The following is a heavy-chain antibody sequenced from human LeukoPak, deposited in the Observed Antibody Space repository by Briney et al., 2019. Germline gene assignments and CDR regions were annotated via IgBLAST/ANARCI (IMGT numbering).Heavy chain of an antibody. Sequence: SVKVSCKASGGTFSSYAISWVRQAPGQGLEWMGGIIPIFGTANYAQQFQGRVTITTDESTSTAYMELSSLRSEDTAVYYCARALGDYARGVYYYYMDVWGKGTTVTVSS. CDR2: IIPIFGTA. D-gene: IGHD4-17*01. CDR1: GGTFSSYA. CDR3: ARALGDYARGVYYYYMDV. V-gene: IGHV1-69*05. J-gene: IGHJ6*03.